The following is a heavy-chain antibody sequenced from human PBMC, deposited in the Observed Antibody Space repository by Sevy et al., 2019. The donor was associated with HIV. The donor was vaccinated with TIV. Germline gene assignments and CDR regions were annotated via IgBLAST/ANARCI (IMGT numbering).Heavy chain of an antibody. CDR3: ARDRAAAHFDI. CDR1: GLTFSKYW. D-gene: IGHD6-25*01. Sequence: GGSLRLSCAASGLTFSKYWMSWVRQAPGKGLEWVANINQDGSEEYYVDSVKGRFIISRDNAKKSLYLQMNSLRGEDTTVYYCARDRAAAHFDIWGQGTMVTVSS. V-gene: IGHV3-7*01. CDR2: INQDGSEE. J-gene: IGHJ3*02.